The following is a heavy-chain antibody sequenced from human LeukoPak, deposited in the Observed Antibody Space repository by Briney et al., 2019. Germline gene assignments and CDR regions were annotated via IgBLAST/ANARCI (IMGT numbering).Heavy chain of an antibody. D-gene: IGHD2-2*01. CDR2: ISGSGGST. CDR1: GFTFSSYA. V-gene: IGHV3-23*01. Sequence: HHGGSLRLSCAASGFTFSSYAMSWVRQAPGKGLEWVSAISGSGGSTYYADSVKGRFTISRDNSKNTLYLQMNSLRAEDTAVYYCAKMVWRSIQSLPRDYWGQGTLVTVSS. CDR3: AKMVWRSIQSLPRDY. J-gene: IGHJ4*02.